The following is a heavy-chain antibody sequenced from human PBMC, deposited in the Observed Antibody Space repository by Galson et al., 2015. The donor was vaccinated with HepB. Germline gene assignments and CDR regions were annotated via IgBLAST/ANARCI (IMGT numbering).Heavy chain of an antibody. Sequence: SLRLSCAASGFTFSSYGMHWVRQAPGKGLEWVAVIWYDGSNKYYADSVKGRFTISRDNSKNTLYLQMNSLRDEDTAVYYCAGARWWFDPWGQGTLVTVSS. CDR2: IWYDGSNK. J-gene: IGHJ5*02. CDR1: GFTFSSYG. V-gene: IGHV3-33*01. D-gene: IGHD3-16*01. CDR3: AGARWWFDP.